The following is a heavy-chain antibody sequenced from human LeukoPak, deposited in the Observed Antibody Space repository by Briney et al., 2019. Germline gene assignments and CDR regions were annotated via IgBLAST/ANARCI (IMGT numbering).Heavy chain of an antibody. D-gene: IGHD3-10*01. CDR3: AGSYSYYFDY. J-gene: IGHJ4*02. CDR1: GFTFSAYD. Sequence: PGGSLRLSCATSGFTFSAYDMNWVRQAPGKGLEWVSHITSSGTTIYYADSVKGRFTISKDDSENTLYLQMNSLSAEDTAVYYCAGSYSYYFDYWGQGTLVTVSS. CDR2: ITSSGTTI. V-gene: IGHV3-48*03.